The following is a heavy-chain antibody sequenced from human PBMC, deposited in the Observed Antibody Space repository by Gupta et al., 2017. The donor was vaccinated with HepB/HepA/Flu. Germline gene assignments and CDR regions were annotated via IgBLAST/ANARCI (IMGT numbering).Heavy chain of an antibody. CDR1: GFTFDDYA. D-gene: IGHD1-1*01. V-gene: IGHV3-9*01. J-gene: IGHJ6*02. Sequence: EVQLVESGGGLVQPGRSLRLSCAASGFTFDDYAMHWVRQAPGKGLEWVSGISWNSGSIGYADSVKGRFTISRDNAKNSLYLQMNSLRAEDTALYYCAKEEAGTTLDPYYYYGMDVWGQGTTVTVSS. CDR3: AKEEAGTTLDPYYYYGMDV. CDR2: ISWNSGSI.